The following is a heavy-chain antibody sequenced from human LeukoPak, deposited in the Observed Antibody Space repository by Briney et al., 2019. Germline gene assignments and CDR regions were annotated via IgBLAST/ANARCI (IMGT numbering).Heavy chain of an antibody. CDR2: VIPIFGTA. CDR3: ARETADYYYYMDV. Sequence: ASLKVSCKASGGTFCSYAISWVRQAPGQGLEWRGGVIPIFGTANYAQKFQGRVTFTTDESTSTAYMELSSLRSEDTAVYYCARETADYYYYMDVWGKGTTVTASS. CDR1: GGTFCSYA. D-gene: IGHD1-14*01. V-gene: IGHV1-69*05. J-gene: IGHJ6*03.